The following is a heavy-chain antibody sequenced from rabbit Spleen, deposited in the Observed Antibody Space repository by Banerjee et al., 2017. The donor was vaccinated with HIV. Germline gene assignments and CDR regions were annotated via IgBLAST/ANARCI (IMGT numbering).Heavy chain of an antibody. V-gene: IGHV1S45*01. D-gene: IGHD5-1*01. CDR2: INMITSKS. Sequence: QEQLEESGGGLVKPEGSLTLTCKASGVSFSDKDVMCWVRQAPGKGLEWIACINMITSKSFFASWAKGRFLNSRTPSAKVPLQMASLTAADPATYFCGGDLVFGIGWNFNLWGPGAPVPV. CDR3: GGDLVFGIGWNFNL. J-gene: IGHJ4*01. CDR1: GVSFSDKDV.